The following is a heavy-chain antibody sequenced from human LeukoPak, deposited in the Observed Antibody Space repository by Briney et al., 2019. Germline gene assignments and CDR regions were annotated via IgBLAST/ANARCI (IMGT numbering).Heavy chain of an antibody. D-gene: IGHD3-3*01. J-gene: IGHJ6*03. CDR2: IYYSGST. Sequence: SETLSLTCTVSGGSISSYYWSWIRQPPGKGLEWIGYIYYSGSTNYNPSLKSRVTISVDTSKYQFSLKLSSVTAADTAVYYCARAPPQLTIFGVVSGYYYMDVWGKGTTVTVSS. CDR1: GGSISSYY. V-gene: IGHV4-59*01. CDR3: ARAPPQLTIFGVVSGYYYMDV.